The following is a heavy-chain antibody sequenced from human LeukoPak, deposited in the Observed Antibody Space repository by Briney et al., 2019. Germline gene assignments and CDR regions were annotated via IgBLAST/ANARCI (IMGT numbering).Heavy chain of an antibody. CDR1: GGSISSSSYY. Sequence: SETLSLTCAVSGGSISSSSYYWGWIRQPPGKGLEWIGSIYYSGSTYYNPSLKSRVTISVDTSKNQFSLKLSSVTAADTAVYYCARDGRRGEYSGSSGLYDYWGQGTLVTVSS. CDR2: IYYSGST. V-gene: IGHV4-39*07. J-gene: IGHJ4*02. D-gene: IGHD6-6*01. CDR3: ARDGRRGEYSGSSGLYDY.